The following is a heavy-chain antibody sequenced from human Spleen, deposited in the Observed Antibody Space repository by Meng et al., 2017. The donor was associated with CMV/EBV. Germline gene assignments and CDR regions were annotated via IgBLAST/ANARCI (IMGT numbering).Heavy chain of an antibody. CDR2: ISWNSGSI. V-gene: IGHV3-9*01. CDR3: ARGGFNWNWAAWFDP. J-gene: IGHJ5*02. CDR1: GFTFDDYA. D-gene: IGHD1-7*01. Sequence: SLKISCAASGFTFDDYAMHWVRQVPGKGLEWVSGISWNSGSIGYADSVKGRFTISRDNAKNTLYLQMNSLRAEDTAVYYCARGGFNWNWAAWFDPWGQGTLVTVSS.